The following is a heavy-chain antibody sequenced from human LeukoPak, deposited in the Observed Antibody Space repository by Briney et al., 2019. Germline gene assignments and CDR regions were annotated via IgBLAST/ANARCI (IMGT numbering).Heavy chain of an antibody. CDR3: ARALRLDDAFDI. J-gene: IGHJ3*02. CDR2: INPSGGST. Sequence: ASVKASCKASGYTFTSYYMHWVRQAPGQGLEWMGIINPSGGSTSYAQKFQGRVTMTRDMSTSTVYMELSSLRSEDTAVYYCARALRLDDAFDIWGQGTMVTVSS. V-gene: IGHV1-46*01. CDR1: GYTFTSYY.